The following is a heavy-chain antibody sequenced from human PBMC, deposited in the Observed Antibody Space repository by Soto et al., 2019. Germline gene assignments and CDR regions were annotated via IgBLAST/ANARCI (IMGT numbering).Heavy chain of an antibody. CDR1: GYTFTSYG. CDR2: ISAYNGNT. CDR3: ARESSSSCHDY. V-gene: IGHV1-18*01. D-gene: IGHD6-13*01. J-gene: IGHJ4*02. Sequence: QVQLVQSGAEVKKPGASVKVSCKASGYTFTSYGISWVRQAPGQGLEGMGWISAYNGNTNYAQKLQGRVTITTDTSTSTDYMDRKILRSDDTSVYYCARESSSSCHDYWGQGTLVTVSS.